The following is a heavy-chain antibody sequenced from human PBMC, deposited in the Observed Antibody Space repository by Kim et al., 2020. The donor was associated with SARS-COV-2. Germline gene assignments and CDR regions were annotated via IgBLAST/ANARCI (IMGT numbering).Heavy chain of an antibody. Sequence: GGSLRLSCAASGFTFSSYGMHWVRQAPGKGLEWVAVISYDGSNKYYADSVKGRFTISRDNSKNTLYLQMNSLRAEDTAVYYCAREPLPSSALTYRDYYYG. CDR2: ISYDGSNK. V-gene: IGHV3-33*05. CDR1: GFTFSSYG. D-gene: IGHD3-22*01. CDR3: AREPLPSSALTYRDYYYG. J-gene: IGHJ6*01.